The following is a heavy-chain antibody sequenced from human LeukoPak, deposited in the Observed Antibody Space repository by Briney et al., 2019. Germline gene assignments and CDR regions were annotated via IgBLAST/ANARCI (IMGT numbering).Heavy chain of an antibody. J-gene: IGHJ4*02. Sequence: GGSLRLSCAASGFTFSDHYMDWVRQAPGKGLEWVGRTRNKGNSYTTEYAASVKGRFTISRDESKNSLYLQMNSLKTEDTDVYYCARVGSGYDFDYWGQGTLVTVSS. D-gene: IGHD5-12*01. CDR3: ARVGSGYDFDY. CDR2: TRNKGNSYTT. CDR1: GFTFSDHY. V-gene: IGHV3-72*01.